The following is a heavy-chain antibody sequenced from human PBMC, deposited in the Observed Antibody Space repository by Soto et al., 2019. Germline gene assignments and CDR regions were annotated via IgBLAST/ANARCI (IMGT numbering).Heavy chain of an antibody. CDR1: GYIFTNFG. V-gene: IGHV1-18*01. J-gene: IGHJ6*02. D-gene: IGHD6-13*01. CDR3: VRDSSSWFYYYYGMDV. Sequence: QVQLKQSGPEVRKPGASGRVSCKASGYIFTNFGISWVRQAPGQGLEWMGWISGYNDNTHYAQKLQGRVSMTTDTSTGTAYMDLRSLRSDDKAIYDCVRDSSSWFYYYYGMDVWGQGNTVTVSS. CDR2: ISGYNDNT.